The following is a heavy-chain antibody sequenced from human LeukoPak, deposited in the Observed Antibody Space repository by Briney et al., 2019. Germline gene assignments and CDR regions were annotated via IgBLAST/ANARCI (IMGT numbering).Heavy chain of an antibody. CDR3: ARDLVAGTGNWFDP. CDR1: GYTFTGYY. CDR2: INPNSGGT. J-gene: IGHJ5*02. V-gene: IGHV1-2*02. Sequence: EASVKVSCKASGYTFTGYYMHWVRQAPGQGLEWMGWINPNSGGTNYAQKFQGRVTMTRDTSISTAYMELSRLRSDDTAVYYCARDLVAGTGNWFDPWGQGTLVTVSS. D-gene: IGHD6-19*01.